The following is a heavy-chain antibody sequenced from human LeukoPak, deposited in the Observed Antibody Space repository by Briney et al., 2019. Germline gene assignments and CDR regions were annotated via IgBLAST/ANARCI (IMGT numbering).Heavy chain of an antibody. D-gene: IGHD5-18*01. V-gene: IGHV4-59*01. CDR2: IYSSGST. CDR3: ARGYSYYFDY. J-gene: IGHJ4*02. CDR1: GGSISSYY. Sequence: SETLSLTCTVSGGSISSYYWSWTRQPPGKGLEWIGYIYSSGSTNYNPSLKSRVTISVDTSKSQFSLKLSSVSAADTAVYYCARGYSYYFDYWGQGTLVTVSS.